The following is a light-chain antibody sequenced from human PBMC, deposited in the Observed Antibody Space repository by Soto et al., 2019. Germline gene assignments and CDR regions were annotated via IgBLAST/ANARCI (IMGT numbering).Light chain of an antibody. CDR3: SSYTSSSTLNWV. Sequence: LTHPASVSGSPGQSITISCTGTSSDVGGYNYVSWYQQHPGKAPKLMIYEVSNRPSGVSNRFSGSKSGNTASLTISGLQAEDEADYYCSSYTSSSTLNWVFGGGTQLTVL. CDR2: EVS. CDR1: SSDVGGYNY. V-gene: IGLV2-14*01. J-gene: IGLJ3*02.